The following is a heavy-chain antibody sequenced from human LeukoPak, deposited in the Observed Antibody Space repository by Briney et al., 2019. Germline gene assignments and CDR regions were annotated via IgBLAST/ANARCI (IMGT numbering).Heavy chain of an antibody. CDR2: IYYSGST. J-gene: IGHJ3*02. D-gene: IGHD6-6*01. Sequence: SETLSLTCSVSGGSISSSTYYWGWIRQPPGKGLEWIGSIYYSGSTYYNPSLKSRVTISVDTSKNQFSLKLSSVTAADTAVYYCARVGIAARPSVDAFDIWGQGTMVTVSS. CDR3: ARVGIAARPSVDAFDI. CDR1: GGSISSSTYY. V-gene: IGHV4-39*07.